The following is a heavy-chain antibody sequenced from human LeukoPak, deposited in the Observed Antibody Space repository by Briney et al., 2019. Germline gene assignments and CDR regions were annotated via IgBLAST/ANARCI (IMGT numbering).Heavy chain of an antibody. D-gene: IGHD2-2*01. J-gene: IGHJ4*02. V-gene: IGHV3-23*01. CDR3: AKEHIVVVPAAIPHFDY. CDR1: GFTFSSYA. CDR2: ISGSGGST. Sequence: PGGSLRLSCAASGFTFSSYAMSWVRQAPGKGLEWVSAISGSGGSTYYADSVKGRSTISRDNSKNTLYLQMNSLRAEDTAVYYCAKEHIVVVPAAIPHFDYWGQGTLVTVSS.